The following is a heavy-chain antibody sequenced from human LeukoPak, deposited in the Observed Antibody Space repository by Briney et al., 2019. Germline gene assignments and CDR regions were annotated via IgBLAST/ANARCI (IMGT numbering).Heavy chain of an antibody. V-gene: IGHV3-7*03. CDR1: GFTFNNYW. CDR3: ARLHYDILTGFHYPFDY. Sequence: PGGSLRLSCAASGFTFNNYWMSWVRQAPGKGLEWVATIKQDESVKYYGDSVKGRFTISRDNAKNSLYLQVNSLRAEDTAIYYCARLHYDILTGFHYPFDYWGQGTLLTVSS. J-gene: IGHJ4*02. CDR2: IKQDESVK. D-gene: IGHD3-9*01.